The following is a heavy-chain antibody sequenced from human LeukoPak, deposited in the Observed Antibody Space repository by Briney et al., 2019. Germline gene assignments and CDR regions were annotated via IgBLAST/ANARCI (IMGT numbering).Heavy chain of an antibody. CDR2: FYTSANT. V-gene: IGHV4-4*09. CDR3: TRGLRDEERHYGYYYMDV. Sequence: SDTLSLTCTVSGDSVSGYYGSWIRQPPGKGLEWIGYFYTSANTNYNPSLKSRVTMSVDTSKNQFSLKLTSVTAADTAVYYCTRGLRDEERHYGYYYMDVWGKGTTVTVSS. CDR1: GDSVSGYY. J-gene: IGHJ6*03. D-gene: IGHD3-22*01.